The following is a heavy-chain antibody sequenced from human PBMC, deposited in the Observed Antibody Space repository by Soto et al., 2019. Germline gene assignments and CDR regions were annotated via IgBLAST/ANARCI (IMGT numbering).Heavy chain of an antibody. CDR2: ISYDGTNK. Sequence: QVQLVESGGGVVQPGTSLRLSCAASGFTFSSYVMHWVRQAPGKGLEWVAVISYDGTNKYYSDSVKGRFTISRDNSKNTLDLQMNGLRAEDTAVYYCAKDWGRYWSGRTCYLFAYWGQGTLVTVSS. CDR3: AKDWGRYWSGRTCYLFAY. D-gene: IGHD2-15*01. J-gene: IGHJ4*02. CDR1: GFTFSSYV. V-gene: IGHV3-30*18.